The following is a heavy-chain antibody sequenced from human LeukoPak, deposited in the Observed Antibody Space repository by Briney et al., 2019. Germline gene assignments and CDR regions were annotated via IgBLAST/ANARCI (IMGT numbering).Heavy chain of an antibody. D-gene: IGHD3-16*02. Sequence: SDTLSLPCTVSSHSISSSSYYGGSIRQPPAKGLVWNGSIYYSGSTCYNPSLQSRVTISVDTSKNQFSLKLSSVTAADTAVYYCARKGTTYYEYIWGSYRDTYYFDYWGEGTLVTVSS. CDR2: IYYSGST. J-gene: IGHJ4*02. CDR1: SHSISSSSYY. CDR3: ARKGTTYYEYIWGSYRDTYYFDY. V-gene: IGHV4-39*01.